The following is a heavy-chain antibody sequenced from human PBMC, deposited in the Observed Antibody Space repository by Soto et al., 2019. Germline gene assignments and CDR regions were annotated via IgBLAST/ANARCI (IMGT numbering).Heavy chain of an antibody. Sequence: PSETLSLTCTVSGASLSYFYWSWIRQPAGKGLEWIGRIYATGSTNYNPSLQSRVTMSVDTSKNQFSLKLSSVTAADTAVYYCERGSKPADYWGQGTLVTVSS. D-gene: IGHD4-4*01. CDR3: ERGSKPADY. V-gene: IGHV4-4*07. CDR1: GASLSYFY. CDR2: IYATGST. J-gene: IGHJ4*02.